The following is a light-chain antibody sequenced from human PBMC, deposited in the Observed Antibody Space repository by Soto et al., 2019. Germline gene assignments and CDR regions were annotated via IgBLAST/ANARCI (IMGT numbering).Light chain of an antibody. J-gene: IGKJ1*01. CDR1: QSVSSNS. CDR2: GAS. V-gene: IGKV3-20*01. Sequence: EIVLTQSPGTLSLSPGERATLSCRASQSVSSNSLAWYQQKPGQAPRLVIYGASSRATGIPDRFSGSGSGTDFTLTISRLEPEDFAVYYCQQYGSSRWTFGQGTKVDIK. CDR3: QQYGSSRWT.